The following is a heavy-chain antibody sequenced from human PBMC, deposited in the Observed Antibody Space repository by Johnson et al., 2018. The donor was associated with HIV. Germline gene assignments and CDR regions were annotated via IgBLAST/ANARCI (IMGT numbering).Heavy chain of an antibody. CDR2: IWYDGSNQ. CDR3: ARDLRDIVVPDAFDI. D-gene: IGHD5-12*01. Sequence: QVQLVESGGGVVQPGRSLRLSCAASGFTFSSYGMHWVRQAPGKGLEWVAVIWYDGSNQYYADSVKGRFTISRDNSKNTLYLQMNSLRAEDTAVYYCARDLRDIVVPDAFDIWGQGTMVTVSS. J-gene: IGHJ3*02. CDR1: GFTFSSYG. V-gene: IGHV3-33*01.